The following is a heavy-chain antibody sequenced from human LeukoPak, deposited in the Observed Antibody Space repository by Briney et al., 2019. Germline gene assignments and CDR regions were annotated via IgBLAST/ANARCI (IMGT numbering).Heavy chain of an antibody. CDR3: ARDPKGYGDFLDY. V-gene: IGHV3-74*01. CDR2: INSDWSST. Sequence: GGSLRLSCAASGFTFSSYWMHWVRQAPGKGLLWVSRINSDWSSTSYADSVKGRFTISRDNAKNTLYLQMNSLRAEDTAVYYCARDPKGYGDFLDYWGQGTLVTVSS. CDR1: GFTFSSYW. D-gene: IGHD4-17*01. J-gene: IGHJ4*02.